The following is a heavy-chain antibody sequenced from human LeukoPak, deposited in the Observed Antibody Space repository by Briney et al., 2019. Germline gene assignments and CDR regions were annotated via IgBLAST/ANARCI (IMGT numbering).Heavy chain of an antibody. D-gene: IGHD6-19*01. CDR1: GFTFSTYG. J-gene: IGHJ6*03. CDR2: ISGSGGST. Sequence: GGSLRLSCVASGFTFSTYGMSWVRQAPGKGLEWVSAISGSGGSTYYADSVKGRFTISRDNAKNSLYLQMNSLRAEDTAVYYCARDSGYSSGWFHYYYYYMDVWGKGTTVTVSS. V-gene: IGHV3-23*01. CDR3: ARDSGYSSGWFHYYYYYMDV.